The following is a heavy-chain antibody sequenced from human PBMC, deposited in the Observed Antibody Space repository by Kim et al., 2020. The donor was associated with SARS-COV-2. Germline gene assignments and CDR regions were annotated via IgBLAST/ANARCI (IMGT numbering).Heavy chain of an antibody. V-gene: IGHV3-9*01. CDR2: ISWNSGSI. D-gene: IGHD3-10*01. CDR1: GFTFDDYA. Sequence: GGSLRLSCAASGFTFDDYAMHWVRQAPGKGLEWVSGISWNSGSIGYADSVKGRFTISRDNAKNSLYLQMNSLRAEDTALYYCAKDRGGYFDYWGQGTLVT. J-gene: IGHJ4*02. CDR3: AKDRGGYFDY.